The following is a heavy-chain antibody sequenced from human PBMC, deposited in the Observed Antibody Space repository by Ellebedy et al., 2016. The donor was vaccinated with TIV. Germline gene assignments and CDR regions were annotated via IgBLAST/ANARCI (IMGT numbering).Heavy chain of an antibody. Sequence: PGGSLRLSCAASGFTFSNYWMSWVRQAPGKGLEWVAKINQDGSEKFHVDSVKGRFTISRDNAKNSLYLQMNSLKAEDTAVYYCARVVTVAAAFDIWGQGTMVTVSS. J-gene: IGHJ3*02. CDR1: GFTFSNYW. V-gene: IGHV3-7*03. CDR3: ARVVTVAAAFDI. D-gene: IGHD6-19*01. CDR2: INQDGSEK.